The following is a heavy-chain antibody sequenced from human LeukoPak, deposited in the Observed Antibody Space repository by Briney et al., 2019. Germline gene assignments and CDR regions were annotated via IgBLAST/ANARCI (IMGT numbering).Heavy chain of an antibody. CDR2: INPNSGGT. D-gene: IGHD2-15*01. Sequence: ASVKVSCKASGYTFTGYYMHWVRQAPGQGLEWMGWINPNSGGTNYAQKFQGRVTMTRDTSISTAYMELSRLRSDDTAVYYCAREHCSGGSCYEDYWGQGTLVTVSS. V-gene: IGHV1-2*02. J-gene: IGHJ4*02. CDR3: AREHCSGGSCYEDY. CDR1: GYTFTGYY.